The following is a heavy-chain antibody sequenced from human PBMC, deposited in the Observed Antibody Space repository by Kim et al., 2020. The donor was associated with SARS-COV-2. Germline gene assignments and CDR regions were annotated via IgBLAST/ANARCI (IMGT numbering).Heavy chain of an antibody. CDR3: ASLYSSGWQSRDY. J-gene: IGHJ4*02. V-gene: IGHV3-48*03. Sequence: YADSVKGRFTISRDNAKNSLYLQMNSLRAEDTAVYYCASLYSSGWQSRDYWGQGTLVTVSS. D-gene: IGHD6-19*01.